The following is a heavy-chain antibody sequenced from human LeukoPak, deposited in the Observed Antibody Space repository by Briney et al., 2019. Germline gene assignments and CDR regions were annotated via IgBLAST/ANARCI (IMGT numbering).Heavy chain of an antibody. CDR3: ARGPTMVRGVIIGHYYGMDV. D-gene: IGHD3-10*01. Sequence: SETLSLTCAVYGGSFSGYYWSWIRQPPGKGLEWIGEINHSGSTNYNPSLKSRVTISVDTSKNQFSLKLSSVTAADTAVYYCARGPTMVRGVIIGHYYGMDVWGQGTTVTVSS. CDR2: INHSGST. J-gene: IGHJ6*02. CDR1: GGSFSGYY. V-gene: IGHV4-34*01.